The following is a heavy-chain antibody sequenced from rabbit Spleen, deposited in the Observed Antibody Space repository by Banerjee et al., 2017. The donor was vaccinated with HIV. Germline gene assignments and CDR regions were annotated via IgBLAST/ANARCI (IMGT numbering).Heavy chain of an antibody. Sequence: QEQLEESGGGLVKPEGALTLTCTASGFSFSRGYDMCWVRQAPGKGLEWIGCIYTGNAKTYYASWAKGRFTISKSSSTTMTLQMTSLTAADTATYFCARDNGSGDYIDVYFDLWGQGTLVTVS. CDR1: GFSFSRGYD. V-gene: IGHV1S45*01. D-gene: IGHD1-1*01. CDR3: ARDNGSGDYIDVYFDL. J-gene: IGHJ4*01. CDR2: IYTGNAKT.